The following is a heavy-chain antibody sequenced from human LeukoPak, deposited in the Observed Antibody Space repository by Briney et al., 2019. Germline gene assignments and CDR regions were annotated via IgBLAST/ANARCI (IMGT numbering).Heavy chain of an antibody. CDR2: IYYSGST. CDR1: GGSISSYY. CDR3: ARDLGGATYFDY. Sequence: SETLSLTCTVSGGSISSYYWSWIQQPPGKGLEWIGYIYYSGSTNYNPSLKSRVTISVDTSKNQFSLKLSSVTAADAAVYYCARDLGGATYFDYWGQGTLVTVSS. J-gene: IGHJ4*02. D-gene: IGHD1-26*01. V-gene: IGHV4-59*01.